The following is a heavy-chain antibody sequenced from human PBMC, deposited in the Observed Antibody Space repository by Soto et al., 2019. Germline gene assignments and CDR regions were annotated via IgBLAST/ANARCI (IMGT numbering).Heavy chain of an antibody. J-gene: IGHJ4*02. Sequence: QVQLVESGGGVVQPGRSLRLSCAASGFSFSSYGMHWVRQAPGKGLEWVALISYDGSSKYYVDSLKGRFTISRDNSKNTLYLQMSSLRPEDTAVYYCAGGHYFGDYWGQGTLVTVSS. CDR2: ISYDGSSK. CDR1: GFSFSSYG. V-gene: IGHV3-30-3*01. CDR3: AGGHYFGDY. D-gene: IGHD3-10*01.